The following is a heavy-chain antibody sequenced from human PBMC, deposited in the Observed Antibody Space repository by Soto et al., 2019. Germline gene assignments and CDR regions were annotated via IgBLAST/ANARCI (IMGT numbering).Heavy chain of an antibody. CDR1: RGAVSGDY. Sequence: LSITGAVCRGAVSGDYWSWIRQHPGKGLEWIGEINHSGNTNYNPSLKSRVSISVDTSKNQFSLKLSSVTAADTAVYFCARGPNYDFWSGYNYWGQGTLVTVSS. CDR3: ARGPNYDFWSGYNY. V-gene: IGHV4-34*01. J-gene: IGHJ4*02. CDR2: INHSGNT. D-gene: IGHD3-3*01.